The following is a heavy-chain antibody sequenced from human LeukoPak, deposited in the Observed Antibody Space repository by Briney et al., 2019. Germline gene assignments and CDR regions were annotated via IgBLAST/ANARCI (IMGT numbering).Heavy chain of an antibody. V-gene: IGHV3-7*01. CDR1: GFTFSKFW. CDR2: IDQDASTI. J-gene: IGHJ2*01. Sequence: PGGSLRLSCAASGFTFSKFWVSWVRQAPGKGLEWVASIDQDASTIRYVDSVRGRFTISRDNAKNSLYLQMNSLRAGDTAVYYCARAGYSSSWYSRYFDLWGRGTLVTVSS. CDR3: ARAGYSSSWYSRYFDL. D-gene: IGHD6-13*01.